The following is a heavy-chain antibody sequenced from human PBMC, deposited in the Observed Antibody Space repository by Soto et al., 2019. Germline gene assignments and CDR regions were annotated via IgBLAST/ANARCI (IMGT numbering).Heavy chain of an antibody. Sequence: ASVKVSCKASGYTFTSYAMHWVRQAPGQRLEWMGWINAGNGNTKYSQKFQGRVTITRDTSASTAYMELSSLRSEDTAVYYCARDKESRYYFDYWGQGPLVTVSS. J-gene: IGHJ4*02. CDR2: INAGNGNT. CDR3: ARDKESRYYFDY. CDR1: GYTFTSYA. V-gene: IGHV1-3*01.